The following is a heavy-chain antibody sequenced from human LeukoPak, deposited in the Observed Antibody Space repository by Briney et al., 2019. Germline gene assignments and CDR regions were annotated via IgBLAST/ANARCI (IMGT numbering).Heavy chain of an antibody. J-gene: IGHJ4*02. CDR1: GYTFTGYY. D-gene: IGHD2-21*02. V-gene: IGHV1-2*02. CDR2: INPNSGGT. CDR3: AGSYCGGDCYRNYFDY. Sequence: ASVKVSCKASGYTFTGYYMHWVRQAPGQGLEWMGWINPNSGGTNYAQKFQGRVTMTRDTSISTAYMELSRLRSDDTAVYYCAGSYCGGDCYRNYFDYWGQGTLVTVSS.